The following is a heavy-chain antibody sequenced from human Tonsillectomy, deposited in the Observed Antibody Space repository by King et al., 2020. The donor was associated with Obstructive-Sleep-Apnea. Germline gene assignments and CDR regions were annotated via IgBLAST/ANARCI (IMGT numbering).Heavy chain of an antibody. CDR1: GFTFDDYA. CDR3: AKDMSPALAPSSSYFDY. J-gene: IGHJ4*02. CDR2: ISWESGSI. V-gene: IGHV3-9*01. Sequence: VQLVESGGDLVQPGRSLRLSCAASGFTFDDYAMHWVRQAPGEGLEWVSGISWESGSIGYADSVKGRFTISRDNAKKSLYLQMNSLRAEDTALYYCAKDMSPALAPSSSYFDYWGQGTLVTVSS. D-gene: IGHD6-13*01.